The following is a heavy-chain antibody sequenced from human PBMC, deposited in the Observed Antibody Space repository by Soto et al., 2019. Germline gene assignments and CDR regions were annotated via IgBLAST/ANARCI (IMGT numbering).Heavy chain of an antibody. CDR2: ISHDGSEE. V-gene: IGHV3-30-3*01. CDR3: ARVRRGLGTQVAAPFHY. J-gene: IGHJ4*02. Sequence: QVQLVESGGGVVQPWRSLRLSCVVSRFILSNDAIHWVSQAPGRGLEWLSVISHDGSEEYFADSVQGRFSISRDNSKNAVLWKMNSLTPKDTAVDYCARVRRGLGTQVAAPFHYWCQGTLFTVSS. CDR1: RFILSNDA. D-gene: IGHD2-15*01.